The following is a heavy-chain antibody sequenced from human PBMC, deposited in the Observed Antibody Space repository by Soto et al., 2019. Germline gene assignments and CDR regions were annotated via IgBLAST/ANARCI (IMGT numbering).Heavy chain of an antibody. V-gene: IGHV4-39*01. D-gene: IGHD6-6*01. Sequence: SETLSLTCTVSGGSISSSSYYWGWIRQPPGKGLEWIGSIYYSGSTYYNPSLKSRVTISVDTSKNQFSLKLSSVTAADTAVYYCARQHIAARPDWFDPWGQGTLVTVSS. CDR1: GGSISSSSYY. CDR2: IYYSGST. J-gene: IGHJ5*02. CDR3: ARQHIAARPDWFDP.